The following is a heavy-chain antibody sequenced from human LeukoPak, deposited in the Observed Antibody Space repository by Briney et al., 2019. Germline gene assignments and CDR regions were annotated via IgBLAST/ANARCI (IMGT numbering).Heavy chain of an antibody. CDR3: ARPGNYDSSYFHAFDI. CDR1: GYTFTGYY. Sequence: ASVTVSCTASGYTFTGYYIHWVRQAPGQGLEWMGWINPNSGGANHTQNFQGRVTMTRDTSISTAYMELTRLRSDDTAVYYCARPGNYDSSYFHAFDIWGQGTMVTVSS. J-gene: IGHJ3*02. CDR2: INPNSGGA. V-gene: IGHV1-2*02. D-gene: IGHD3-22*01.